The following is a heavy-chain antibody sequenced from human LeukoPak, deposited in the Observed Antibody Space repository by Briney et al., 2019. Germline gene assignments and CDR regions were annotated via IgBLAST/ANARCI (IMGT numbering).Heavy chain of an antibody. J-gene: IGHJ4*02. CDR3: AKDRYSDNTGHHYENEY. Sequence: GGSLRLSCAASGFTFSDYYMSWIRQAPGKGLEWASYISSSGSTIYYADSVKGRFTISRDNAKNSLYLQMNSLRAEDTAVYYCAKDRYSDNTGHHYENEYWGQGTLVTVSS. CDR2: ISSSGSTI. V-gene: IGHV3-11*01. D-gene: IGHD3-22*01. CDR1: GFTFSDYY.